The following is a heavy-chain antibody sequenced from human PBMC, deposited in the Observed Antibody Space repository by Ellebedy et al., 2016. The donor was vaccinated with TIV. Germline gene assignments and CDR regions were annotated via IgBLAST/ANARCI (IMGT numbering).Heavy chain of an antibody. D-gene: IGHD3-10*01. J-gene: IGHJ6*02. CDR3: AKDRAWVLYYGMDV. Sequence: GESLKISCAASGFTFSHYWMSWVRQAPGRGLEWVANVNQNEREKYYVDSVKGRFTISRDNSKNSVYLQMNSLRAEDTAIYYCAKDRAWVLYYGMDVWGQGTTVTVSS. V-gene: IGHV3-7*01. CDR2: VNQNEREK. CDR1: GFTFSHYW.